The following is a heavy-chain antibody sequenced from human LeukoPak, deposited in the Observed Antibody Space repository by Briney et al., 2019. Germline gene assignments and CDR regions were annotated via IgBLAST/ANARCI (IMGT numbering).Heavy chain of an antibody. Sequence: SETLSLTCTVSGGSISSGSYYWSWIRQPAGKGLEWIGRTYTSGSTNYNPSLKSRVTISVDTSKNQFSLKLSSVTAADTAVYYCARVRGYGVFDYWGQGTLVTVSS. J-gene: IGHJ4*02. CDR3: ARVRGYGVFDY. CDR1: GGSISSGSYY. V-gene: IGHV4-61*02. CDR2: TYTSGST. D-gene: IGHD4-17*01.